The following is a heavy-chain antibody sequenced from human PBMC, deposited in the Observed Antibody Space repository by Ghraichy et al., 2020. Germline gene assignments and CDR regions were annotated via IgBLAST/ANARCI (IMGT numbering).Heavy chain of an antibody. D-gene: IGHD4-23*01. Sequence: SQTLSLTCAISGDSVSSNSAAWNWIRQSPSRGLEWLGRTYYRSKWSNDYAVSVRSRISINPDTSKNQFSLHLNSMTPDDTAVYYCARDQTVAPSVAGFDIWGQGTMVSVAS. J-gene: IGHJ3*02. V-gene: IGHV6-1*01. CDR1: GDSVSSNSAA. CDR3: ARDQTVAPSVAGFDI. CDR2: TYYRSKWSN.